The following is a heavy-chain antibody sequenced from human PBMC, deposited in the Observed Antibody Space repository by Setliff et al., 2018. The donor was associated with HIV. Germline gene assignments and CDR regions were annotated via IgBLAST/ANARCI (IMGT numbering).Heavy chain of an antibody. CDR1: SYAISSGYY. V-gene: IGHV4-38-2*01. J-gene: IGHJ4*02. CDR2: IYHSGST. D-gene: IGHD3-10*01. Sequence: SETLSLTCAVSSYAISSGYYWGWIRQPPGKGLEWIGNIYHSGSTYYNPSLKSRVTISVDTSKNQFSLKLSSVTAADTAVYYCARVQVSGTYPIDYWGQGTLVTVSS. CDR3: ARVQVSGTYPIDY.